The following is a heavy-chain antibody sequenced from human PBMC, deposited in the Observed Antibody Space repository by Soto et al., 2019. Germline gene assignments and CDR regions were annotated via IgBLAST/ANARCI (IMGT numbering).Heavy chain of an antibody. CDR1: GFTFSSYS. CDR3: ARAHSSSSSRSPYCYYYGMDV. D-gene: IGHD6-6*01. J-gene: IGHJ6*02. Sequence: EVQLVESGGGLVKPGGSLRLSCAASGFTFSSYSMNWVRQAPGKGLEWVSSISSSSSYIYYADSVKGRFTISRDNAKNSLNLQKNSLRAEDTAVYYCARAHSSSSSRSPYCYYYGMDVWGQGTTVTVSS. V-gene: IGHV3-21*01. CDR2: ISSSSSYI.